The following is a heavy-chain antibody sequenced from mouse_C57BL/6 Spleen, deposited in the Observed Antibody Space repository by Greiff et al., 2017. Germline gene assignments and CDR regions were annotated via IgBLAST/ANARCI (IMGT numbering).Heavy chain of an antibody. CDR2: INPSNGGT. CDR3: AREGWNYYGGCYCDV. D-gene: IGHD1-1*01. CDR1: GYTFTSYW. J-gene: IGHJ1*03. V-gene: IGHV1-53*01. Sequence: QVQLQQPGTELVKPGASVKLSCKASGYTFTSYWMNWVKQRPGQGLEWIGNINPSNGGTNYNEKFKSKATLTVDNSSSTAYMQLSSLTSEASAVYYCAREGWNYYGGCYCDVWGTGTTVTVSS.